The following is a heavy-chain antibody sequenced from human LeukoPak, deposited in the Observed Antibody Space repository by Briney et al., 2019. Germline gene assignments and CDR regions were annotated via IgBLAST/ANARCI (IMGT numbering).Heavy chain of an antibody. V-gene: IGHV1-69*01. J-gene: IGHJ5*02. CDR1: GGTFSSYA. CDR2: IIPIFGTA. D-gene: IGHD3-10*01. CDR3: ARGPPGGPDNWFDP. Sequence: SVKVSCKASGGTFSSYAISWVRQAPGQGLEWMGGIIPIFGTANYAQKFQGRVTITADESTSTAYMELSSLRSEDTAVYYCARGPPGGPDNWFDPWGQGTLVTVSS.